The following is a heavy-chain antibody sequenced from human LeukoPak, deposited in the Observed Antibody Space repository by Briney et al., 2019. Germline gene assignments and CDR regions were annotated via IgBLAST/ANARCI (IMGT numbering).Heavy chain of an antibody. CDR1: GFAFSSYG. D-gene: IGHD4-17*01. CDR2: IWYDGSNK. J-gene: IGHJ3*02. CDR3: ARDDGVQAFDI. Sequence: GGSLRLSCAASGFAFSSYGMHWVRQAPGKGLEWVAVIWYDGSNKYYADSVKGRFTISRDNSKNTLYLQMNSLRAEDTAVYYCARDDGVQAFDIWGQGTMVTVSS. V-gene: IGHV3-33*01.